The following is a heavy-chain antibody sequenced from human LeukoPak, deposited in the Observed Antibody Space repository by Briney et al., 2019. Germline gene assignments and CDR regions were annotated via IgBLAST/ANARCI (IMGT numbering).Heavy chain of an antibody. CDR2: ISSSSSYI. J-gene: IGHJ5*02. V-gene: IGHV3-21*01. D-gene: IGHD2-15*01. CDR3: ARSSRGSKLGYCSGGSCYSGGEWFDP. Sequence: GGSLRLSCAASGFTFSSYSMNWVRRAPGKGLEWVSSISSSSSYIYYADSVKGRFTISRDNAKNSLYLQMNSLRAEDTAVYYCARSSRGSKLGYCSGGSCYSGGEWFDPWGQGTLVTVSS. CDR1: GFTFSSYS.